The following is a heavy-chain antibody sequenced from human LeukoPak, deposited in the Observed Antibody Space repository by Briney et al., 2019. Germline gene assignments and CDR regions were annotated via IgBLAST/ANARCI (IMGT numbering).Heavy chain of an antibody. CDR3: VRGSKDWMGMYV. Sequence: GWSLRLSCAASGFTFSSYWMHWVRQTPGKGLVCVSRINSSGSSTDYADSVKGRFTISRDNAKDTLHLQMNRLRAEDMAVYYCVRGSKDWMGMYVWGQKTTVTVS. D-gene: IGHD3/OR15-3a*01. V-gene: IGHV3-74*01. J-gene: IGHJ6*02. CDR1: GFTFSSYW. CDR2: INSSGSST.